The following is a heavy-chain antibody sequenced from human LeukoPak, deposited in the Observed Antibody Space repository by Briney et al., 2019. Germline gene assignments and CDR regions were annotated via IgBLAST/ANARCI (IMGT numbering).Heavy chain of an antibody. Sequence: GGSLRLSCTASGFTFSNYWMNWVRQAPGQGLEWVANIKQDGSEKYYVDSVKGRFTISRDNAKNSLYLQMNSLRAEDTAVYYCTRVFLDASGSFYKRGFDVWGQGTLVTVSS. D-gene: IGHD3-10*01. J-gene: IGHJ5*02. CDR2: IKQDGSEK. CDR1: GFTFSNYW. V-gene: IGHV3-7*05. CDR3: TRVFLDASGSFYKRGFDV.